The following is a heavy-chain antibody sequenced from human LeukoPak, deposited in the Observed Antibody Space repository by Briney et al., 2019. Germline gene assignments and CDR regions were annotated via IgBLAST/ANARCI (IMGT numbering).Heavy chain of an antibody. Sequence: SETLSLTCTVSGSSISSSNYYWGWIRQPPGKGLEWLGSIYYSGSTFYNPSLKSRVTISADTSKNQFSLILSSVTAADTAVYYCARGKRRDSGGYYYDDAFDIWGQGTMVTVSS. CDR2: IYYSGST. CDR1: GSSISSSNYY. J-gene: IGHJ3*02. CDR3: ARGKRRDSGGYYYDDAFDI. D-gene: IGHD3-22*01. V-gene: IGHV4-39*07.